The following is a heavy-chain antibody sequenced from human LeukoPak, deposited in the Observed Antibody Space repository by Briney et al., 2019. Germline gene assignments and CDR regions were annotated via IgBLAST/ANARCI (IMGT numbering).Heavy chain of an antibody. CDR1: GFTVSNNY. J-gene: IGHJ3*02. V-gene: IGHV3-53*01. D-gene: IGHD3-10*01. Sequence: TGGSLRLSCAASGFTVSNNYINWVRQAPGKGLEWVSLIYSGGSTYYADSVKGRFTFSRDNSKNTLYLQMNSLTTEDTAVYYCATDHGSGSWNYYAKTFDIWGRGTMVSVSS. CDR2: IYSGGST. CDR3: ATDHGSGSWNYYAKTFDI.